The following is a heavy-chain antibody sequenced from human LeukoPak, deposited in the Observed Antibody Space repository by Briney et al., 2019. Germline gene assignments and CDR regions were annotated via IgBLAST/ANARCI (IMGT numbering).Heavy chain of an antibody. CDR2: ISYDGSKK. CDR1: VFTFSTYA. V-gene: IGHV3-30-3*01. Sequence: GGSLRLSCAASVFTFSTYAMHWVRQAPGKGLEWVAVISYDGSKKYYADSVKGRFTSSRDNSKNTLYLQMNSLRAEDTAVYYCARGLRLGELSPYYFDYWGQGTLVTVSS. J-gene: IGHJ4*02. CDR3: ARGLRLGELSPYYFDY. D-gene: IGHD3-16*02.